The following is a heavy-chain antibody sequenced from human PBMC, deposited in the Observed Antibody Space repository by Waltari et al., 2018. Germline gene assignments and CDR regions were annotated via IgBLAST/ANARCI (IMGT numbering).Heavy chain of an antibody. V-gene: IGHV4-34*01. Sequence: QVQLQQWGAGLLKPSETLSLTCAVYGGSFSGYYWSWIRQPPGKGLEWIGEINHSGSTNYNPSLKSRVTISVDTSKNQFSLKLSSVTAADTAVYYCASYYYDSSGYSFDYWGQGTLVTVSS. J-gene: IGHJ4*02. CDR3: ASYYYDSSGYSFDY. D-gene: IGHD3-22*01. CDR1: GGSFSGYY. CDR2: INHSGST.